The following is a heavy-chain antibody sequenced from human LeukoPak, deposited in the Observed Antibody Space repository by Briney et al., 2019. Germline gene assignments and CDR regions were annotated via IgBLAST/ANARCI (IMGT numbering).Heavy chain of an antibody. Sequence: PGGSLRLSCAASGFTFSSYGMNWVRQAPGKGLEWVANIKEDGSKKYYVESVKGRFTISRDNAKNSVFLQMNTLRADDTAIYYCARATRDDFGDVHDAFDVWGQGTMVAVSS. CDR1: GFTFSSYG. J-gene: IGHJ3*01. D-gene: IGHD4-17*01. V-gene: IGHV3-7*01. CDR2: IKEDGSKK. CDR3: ARATRDDFGDVHDAFDV.